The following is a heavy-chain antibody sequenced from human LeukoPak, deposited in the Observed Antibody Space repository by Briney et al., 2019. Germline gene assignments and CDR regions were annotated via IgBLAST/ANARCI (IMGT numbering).Heavy chain of an antibody. J-gene: IGHJ2*01. V-gene: IGHV1-2*02. CDR1: GYTFTGYY. CDR2: INPNSGGT. CDR3: ARHPGKVTNDWYFDL. D-gene: IGHD4-23*01. Sequence: ASVKVSCEASGYTFTGYYMHWVRQAPGQGLEWMAWINPNSGGTNYAQKFQGRVTMTRDTSITTAYMELSRLSADDTAVYYCARHPGKVTNDWYFDLWGRGTLVTVS.